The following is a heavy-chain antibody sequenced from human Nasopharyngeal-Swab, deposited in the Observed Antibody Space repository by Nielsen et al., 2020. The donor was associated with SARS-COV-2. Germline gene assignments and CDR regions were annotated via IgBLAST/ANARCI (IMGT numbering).Heavy chain of an antibody. V-gene: IGHV3-30*18. CDR2: ISYDGSNK. J-gene: IGHJ4*02. CDR3: AKSGGYSYGTFDY. CDR1: GFTSSSYG. D-gene: IGHD5-18*01. Sequence: GGSLRLSCAASGFTSSSYGMHWVRQAPGKGLEWVAVISYDGSNKYYADSVKGRFTISRDNSKNTLYLQMNSLRAEDTAVYYCAKSGGYSYGTFDYWGQGTLVTVSS.